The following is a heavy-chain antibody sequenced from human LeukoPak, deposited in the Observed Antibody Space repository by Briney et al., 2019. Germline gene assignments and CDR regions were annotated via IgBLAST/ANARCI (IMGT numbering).Heavy chain of an antibody. Sequence: SETLSLTCAVYGGSFSGYYWSWIRQPPGKGLEWVGEINHSGSTNYNPSLKSRVTISVDTSKNQFSLKLSSVTAADTAVYYCARDQYGDYALDYWGQGTLVTVSS. J-gene: IGHJ4*02. CDR2: INHSGST. D-gene: IGHD4-17*01. V-gene: IGHV4-34*01. CDR1: GGSFSGYY. CDR3: ARDQYGDYALDY.